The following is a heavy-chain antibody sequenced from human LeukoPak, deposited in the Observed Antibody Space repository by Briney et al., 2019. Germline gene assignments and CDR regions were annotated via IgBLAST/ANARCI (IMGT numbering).Heavy chain of an antibody. CDR3: VRGNYNFDY. CDR1: GESVSITGAS. CDR2: TYYRSQWYY. D-gene: IGHD5-24*01. J-gene: IGHJ4*02. V-gene: IGHV6-1*01. Sequence: SQTLSLTCAISGESVSITGASWNWIRQSPSRGLEWLGRTYYRSQWYYEYALSVKSRIIVAPDTSKNQFSLQLNSVTPEDTAVYYCVRGNYNFDYWGLGSLVTVSS.